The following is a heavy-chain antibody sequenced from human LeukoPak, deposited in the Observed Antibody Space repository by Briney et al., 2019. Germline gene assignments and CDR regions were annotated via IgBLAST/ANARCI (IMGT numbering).Heavy chain of an antibody. CDR3: ARVWFGVPSVYYYGMDV. CDR1: GYTFTSYG. J-gene: IGHJ6*02. V-gene: IGHV1-18*01. D-gene: IGHD3-10*01. Sequence: GASVKVSCMASGYTFTSYGISWVRQAPGQGREGMGWISAYNGNTNYAQKLQGRVTMTTDTSTSTAYMELRSLRSDDTAVYYCARVWFGVPSVYYYGMDVWGQGTTVTVSS. CDR2: ISAYNGNT.